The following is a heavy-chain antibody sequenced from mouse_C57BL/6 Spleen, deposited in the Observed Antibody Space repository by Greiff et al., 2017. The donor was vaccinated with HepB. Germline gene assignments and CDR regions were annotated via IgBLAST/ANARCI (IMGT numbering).Heavy chain of an antibody. V-gene: IGHV1-4*01. J-gene: IGHJ4*01. CDR2: INPSSGYT. CDR3: ATEKNAMDY. Sequence: VQLQESGAELARPGASVKMSCKASGYTFTSYTMHWVKQRPGQGLEWIGYINPSSGYTKYNQKFKDKATLTADKSSSTAYMQLSSLTSEDSAVYYCATEKNAMDYWGQGTSVTVSS. CDR1: GYTFTSYT.